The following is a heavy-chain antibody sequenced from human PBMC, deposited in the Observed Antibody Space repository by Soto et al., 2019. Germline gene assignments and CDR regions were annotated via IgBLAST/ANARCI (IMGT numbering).Heavy chain of an antibody. CDR3: ATSDYYDSSGYSLLAFDI. J-gene: IGHJ3*02. D-gene: IGHD3-22*01. Sequence: QVQLQQWGAGLLKPSETLSLTCAVYGGSFSGYYWSWIRQPPGKGLEWIGEINHSGSTNYNPSLKSRVTISVDTSKNQFSLKLSSVTAADTAVYCCATSDYYDSSGYSLLAFDIWGQGTMVTVSS. CDR1: GGSFSGYY. V-gene: IGHV4-34*01. CDR2: INHSGST.